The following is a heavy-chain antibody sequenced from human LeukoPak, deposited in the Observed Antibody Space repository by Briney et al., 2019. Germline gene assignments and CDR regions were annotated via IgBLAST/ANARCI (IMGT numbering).Heavy chain of an antibody. CDR1: GYTFTSYY. CDR2: INPNSGGT. D-gene: IGHD6-13*01. CDR3: ARTVESALTYSSSWYDANDY. J-gene: IGHJ4*02. Sequence: ASVKVSCKASGYTFTSYYMHWVRQAPGQGLEWMGWINPNSGGTNYAQKFQGRVTMTRDTSISTAYMELSRLRSDDTAVYYCARTVESALTYSSSWYDANDYWGQGTLVTVS. V-gene: IGHV1-2*02.